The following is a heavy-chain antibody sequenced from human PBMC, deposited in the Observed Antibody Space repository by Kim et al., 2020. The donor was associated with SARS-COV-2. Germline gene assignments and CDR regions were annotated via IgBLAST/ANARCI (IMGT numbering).Heavy chain of an antibody. Sequence: SNADPGKGRFPISRANAKNTLYLPMNSLRAEDTAVYYCARDRSATRAFDIWGQGTMVTVSS. V-gene: IGHV3-74*01. CDR3: ARDRSATRAFDI. J-gene: IGHJ3*02.